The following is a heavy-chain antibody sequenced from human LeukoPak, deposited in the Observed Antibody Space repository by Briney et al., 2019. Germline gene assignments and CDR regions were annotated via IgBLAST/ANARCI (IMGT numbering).Heavy chain of an antibody. CDR3: ALGSGYDSNFDY. V-gene: IGHV1-8*01. D-gene: IGHD5-12*01. J-gene: IGHJ4*02. CDR2: MNPNSGNT. Sequence: GASVKVSCKASGYTFTSYDINWVRQATGQGLEWMGWMNPNSGNTGYAQKFQGRVTMTRDTSISTAYMELSRLRSDDTAVYYCALGSGYDSNFDYWGQGTLVTASS. CDR1: GYTFTSYD.